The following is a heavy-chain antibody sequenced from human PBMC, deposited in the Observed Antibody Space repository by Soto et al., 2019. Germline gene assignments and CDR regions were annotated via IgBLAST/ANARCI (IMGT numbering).Heavy chain of an antibody. J-gene: IGHJ6*02. D-gene: IGHD2-21*01. CDR2: ISYDGNTQ. CDR3: ATKVRVKNYYYYGMDT. Sequence: QVQLVESGGGVVQPGRSLRLSCEVSGFAFNTSGMYWVRRSPGRGLEWVAVISYDGNTQYYAESLKGRFTISRDNSKNTLFLNMNRLRSEDTAVYYCATKVRVKNYYYYGMDTWGQGTLVTVSS. CDR1: GFAFNTSG. V-gene: IGHV3-30*03.